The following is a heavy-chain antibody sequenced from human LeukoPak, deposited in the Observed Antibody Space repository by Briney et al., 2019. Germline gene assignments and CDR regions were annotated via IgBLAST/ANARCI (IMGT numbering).Heavy chain of an antibody. CDR3: ARGNGWLQSFDY. Sequence: SETLSLTCTVSGGSISSYYWSWIRQPPGEGLKWIGYIYYSGSTNYNPSLKSRVTISVDTSKNQFSLKLSSVTAADTAVYYCARGNGWLQSFDYWGQGTLVTVSS. CDR2: IYYSGST. J-gene: IGHJ4*02. V-gene: IGHV4-59*01. CDR1: GGSISSYY. D-gene: IGHD5-24*01.